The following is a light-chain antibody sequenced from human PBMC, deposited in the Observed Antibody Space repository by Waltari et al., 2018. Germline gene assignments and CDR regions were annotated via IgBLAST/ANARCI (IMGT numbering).Light chain of an antibody. V-gene: IGLV2-11*01. CDR2: DVT. Sequence: QSALTQPRSVSGSPGQSVTISCTGPSSDVGDYNYVSWYQHHPGKAPQLMIYDVTKRPSGVPDRFSGSKSGNTASLTISGLQAEDEADYYCCSYAGSHTWVFGGGTKLTVL. CDR3: CSYAGSHTWV. CDR1: SSDVGDYNY. J-gene: IGLJ3*02.